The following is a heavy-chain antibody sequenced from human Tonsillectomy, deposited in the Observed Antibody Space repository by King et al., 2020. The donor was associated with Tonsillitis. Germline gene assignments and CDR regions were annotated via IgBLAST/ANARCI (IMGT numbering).Heavy chain of an antibody. D-gene: IGHD7-27*01. V-gene: IGHV4-59*01. J-gene: IGHJ4*02. Sequence: VQLQESGPGLVKPSETLSLTCTVSGGSISSYYWSWIRQPPGKGLECIGYIYYSGSTSYNPSLRSRVTISVGTPKNQFSLKLSSVTAADTAVYYCARGRGTGATYYFDYGGQGTLVTVSS. CDR2: IYYSGST. CDR3: ARGRGTGATYYFDY. CDR1: GGSISSYY.